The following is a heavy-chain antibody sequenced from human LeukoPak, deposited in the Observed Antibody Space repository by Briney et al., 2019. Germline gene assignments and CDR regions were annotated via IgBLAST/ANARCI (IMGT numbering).Heavy chain of an antibody. J-gene: IGHJ3*02. CDR2: INHSGST. CDR1: GGSFSGYY. D-gene: IGHD3-10*01. V-gene: IGHV4-34*01. Sequence: SETLSLTCAVYGGSFSGYYWSWIRQPPGKGLEWIGEINHSGSTNYNSSLKSRVTISVDTPKNQFSLKLSSVTAADTAVYYCARTSLLWFGELLQSNAFDIWGQGTMVTVSS. CDR3: ARTSLLWFGELLQSNAFDI.